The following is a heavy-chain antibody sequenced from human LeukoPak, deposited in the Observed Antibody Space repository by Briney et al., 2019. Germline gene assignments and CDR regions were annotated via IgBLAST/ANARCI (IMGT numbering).Heavy chain of an antibody. CDR1: GSTFSSYS. CDR3: ARDRRDGYASFDY. CDR2: ISSSSSYI. Sequence: PGGSLRLSCAASGSTFSSYSMNWVRQAPGKGLEWVSSISSSSSYIYYADSVKGRFTISRDNAKNSLYLQMNSLRAEDTAVYYCARDRRDGYASFDYWGQGTLVTVSS. J-gene: IGHJ4*02. V-gene: IGHV3-21*01. D-gene: IGHD5-24*01.